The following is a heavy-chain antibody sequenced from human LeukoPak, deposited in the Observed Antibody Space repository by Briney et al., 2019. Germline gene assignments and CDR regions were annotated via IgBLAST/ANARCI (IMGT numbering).Heavy chain of an antibody. CDR2: FDPEDGET. D-gene: IGHD3-9*01. CDR3: ATQLLRYFDWSLDY. V-gene: IGHV1-24*01. Sequence: ASVKVSCKVSGYTLTELSMHWVRQAPGKGLEWMGGFDPEDGETIYAQKFQGRVTMTEDTSTDTAYMELSSLRSEDTAVYYRATQLLRYFDWSLDYWGQGTLVTVSS. CDR1: GYTLTELS. J-gene: IGHJ4*02.